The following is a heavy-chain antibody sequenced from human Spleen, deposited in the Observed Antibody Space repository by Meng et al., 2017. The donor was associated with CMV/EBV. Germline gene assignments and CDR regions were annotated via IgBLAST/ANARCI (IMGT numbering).Heavy chain of an antibody. D-gene: IGHD4-17*01. V-gene: IGHV3-30*04. CDR2: TSYDGSGQ. Sequence: GESLNISCRASGFSFSSHAMHWVRQAPAKGLEWVAATSYDGSGQHYADSVKGRFTISRDNSKNTLTLQMNSLRAEDTAVYYCAKEHGGFYGVLDYWGQGTLVTVSS. J-gene: IGHJ4*02. CDR1: GFSFSSHA. CDR3: AKEHGGFYGVLDY.